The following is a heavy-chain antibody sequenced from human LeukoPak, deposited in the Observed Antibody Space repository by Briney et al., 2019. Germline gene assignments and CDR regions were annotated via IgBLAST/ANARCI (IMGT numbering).Heavy chain of an antibody. J-gene: IGHJ3*02. CDR3: AKSHWNGVEAFDI. D-gene: IGHD1-1*01. CDR1: GFTFSSYG. CDR2: ISYDGSSK. V-gene: IGHV3-30*18. Sequence: PGGSLRLSCAASGFTFSSYGMHWVRQAPGKGLEWVAVISYDGSSKYYADSVKGRFTISRDNSKNTLYLQMNSLRAEDTAVYYCAKSHWNGVEAFDIWGQGTMVTVSS.